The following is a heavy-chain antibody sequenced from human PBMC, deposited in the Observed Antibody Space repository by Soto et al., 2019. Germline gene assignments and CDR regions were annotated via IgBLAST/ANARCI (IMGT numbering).Heavy chain of an antibody. Sequence: QVQLQESGPGLVKPSGTLSLTCAVSGDSMTSSDWWSWVRQAPGKGLEWIGEIHYSGDSNYDPSLRSGVTISVDRSKNQFSLKLSSVSAADTAVYFCVCNGYYSLEYWGQGTLVIVSP. D-gene: IGHD3-22*01. J-gene: IGHJ4*02. CDR3: VCNGYYSLEY. V-gene: IGHV4-4*02. CDR2: IHYSGDS. CDR1: GDSMTSSDW.